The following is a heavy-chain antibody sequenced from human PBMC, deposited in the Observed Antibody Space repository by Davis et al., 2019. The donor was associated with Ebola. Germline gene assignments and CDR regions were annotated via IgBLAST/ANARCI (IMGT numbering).Heavy chain of an antibody. Sequence: HTGGSLRLSCAASGFTFSREWMHWVRQAPGKGLVWVARINPEETTITYVDSVKGRFFISRDNSKNTLYLQLNSLRAEDTALYYCTRDTFGYRDFWGQGTMVTVSS. CDR3: TRDTFGYRDF. CDR1: GFTFSREW. V-gene: IGHV3-74*01. J-gene: IGHJ3*01. D-gene: IGHD2-2*03. CDR2: INPEETTI.